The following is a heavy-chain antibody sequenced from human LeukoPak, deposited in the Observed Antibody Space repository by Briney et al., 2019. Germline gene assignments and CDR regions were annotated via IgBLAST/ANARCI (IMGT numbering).Heavy chain of an antibody. CDR3: ARETTYYYDSSGYSFDY. J-gene: IGHJ4*02. CDR2: IIPIFGTA. Sequence: VASVKVSCKASGGTFSSYAISWVRQAPGQGLEWMGGIIPIFGTANYAQKFQGRVTITADKSTSTAYMELSRLRSDDTAVYYCARETTYYYDSSGYSFDYWGQGTLVTVSS. V-gene: IGHV1-69*06. D-gene: IGHD3-22*01. CDR1: GGTFSSYA.